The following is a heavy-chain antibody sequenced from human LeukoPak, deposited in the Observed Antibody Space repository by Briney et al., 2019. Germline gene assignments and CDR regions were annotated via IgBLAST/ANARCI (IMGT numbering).Heavy chain of an antibody. V-gene: IGHV3-11*04. Sequence: RSGGSLRLSCAASGFTFSDYYMSWIRQAPGKGLEWVSYISSSGSTIYYADSVKGRFTISRDNAKNSLYLQMNSLRAEDTAVYYCAIDQLLSSRDWFDPWGQGTQVTVSS. CDR2: ISSSGSTI. CDR3: AIDQLLSSRDWFDP. J-gene: IGHJ5*02. CDR1: GFTFSDYY. D-gene: IGHD2-2*01.